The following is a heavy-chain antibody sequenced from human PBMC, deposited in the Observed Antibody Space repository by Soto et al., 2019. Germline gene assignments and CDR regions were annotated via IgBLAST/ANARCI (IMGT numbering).Heavy chain of an antibody. CDR3: ASSLAAAGYY. Sequence: PSETLSLTCTVSGGSISSSSYYWGWIRQPPGKGLEWIGSIYYSGSTYYNPSLKSRVTISVDTSKNQFSLKLSSVTAADTAVYYCASSLAAAGYYWGQGTLVTVSS. V-gene: IGHV4-39*01. J-gene: IGHJ4*02. CDR2: IYYSGST. CDR1: GGSISSSSYY. D-gene: IGHD6-13*01.